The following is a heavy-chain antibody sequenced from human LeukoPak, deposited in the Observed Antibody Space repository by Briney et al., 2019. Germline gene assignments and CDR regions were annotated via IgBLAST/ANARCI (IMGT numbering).Heavy chain of an antibody. V-gene: IGHV4-4*07. J-gene: IGHJ5*02. Sequence: KPSETLSLTCTVSGGSISSYYWSWIRQSAGKGLEWIGRIYSSGSTNYNPSLMSRVTMSIDTSKNQFSLNLSSVTAADTAMYYCAKGGSSWYNWFDPWGQGTLVTVSS. D-gene: IGHD6-13*01. CDR3: AKGGSSWYNWFDP. CDR2: IYSSGST. CDR1: GGSISSYY.